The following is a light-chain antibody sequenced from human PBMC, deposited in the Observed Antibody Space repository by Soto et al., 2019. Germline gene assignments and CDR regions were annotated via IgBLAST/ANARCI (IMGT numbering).Light chain of an antibody. J-gene: IGKJ4*01. CDR2: DAS. Sequence: DMQMTQSPSSVSASVGDSVTIXXQASQDISNYLNWYQQKPGKAPKLXIYDASTLETGVPSRFSGSGSGTDFTFTISSLQPEDIATYYCQQYDNLPLTFGGGTKVDIK. V-gene: IGKV1-33*01. CDR3: QQYDNLPLT. CDR1: QDISNY.